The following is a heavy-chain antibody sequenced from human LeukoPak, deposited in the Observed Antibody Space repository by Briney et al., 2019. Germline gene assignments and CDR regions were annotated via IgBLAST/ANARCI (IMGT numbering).Heavy chain of an antibody. CDR3: AREKYDSSGSVMRGFDY. CDR2: IIPNFGTA. J-gene: IGHJ4*02. Sequence: SVKVSCKASGGTFSSYAISWVRQAHGQGLEWMGRIIPNFGTATYAQKFQGRVTITTDESTSTAYMELSSLRSEDTAVYYCAREKYDSSGSVMRGFDYWGQGTLVTVSS. V-gene: IGHV1-69*05. D-gene: IGHD3-22*01. CDR1: GGTFSSYA.